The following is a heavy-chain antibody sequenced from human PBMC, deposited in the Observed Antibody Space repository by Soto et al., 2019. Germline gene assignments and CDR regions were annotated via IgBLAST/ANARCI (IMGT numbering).Heavy chain of an antibody. CDR2: ISAYNGNT. CDR1: GYTFTSYG. Sequence: GASVKVSCKASGYTFTSYGISWVRQAPGQGLERMGWISAYNGNTNYAQKLQGRDTMTTDTSTSTAYMELRSLRSDDTAVYYCARHRYYDSSGGLDPWGQGTLVTVSS. J-gene: IGHJ5*02. CDR3: ARHRYYDSSGGLDP. D-gene: IGHD3-22*01. V-gene: IGHV1-18*01.